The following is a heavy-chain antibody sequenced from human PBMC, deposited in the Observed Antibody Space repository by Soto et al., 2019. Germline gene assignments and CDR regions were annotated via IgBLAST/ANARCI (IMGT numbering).Heavy chain of an antibody. D-gene: IGHD3-3*01. CDR1: GFTFSKAW. CDR3: TTDRPITIFGVAPT. CDR2: IKSKTDGGTT. Sequence: PGGSLRLSCAASGFTFSKAWGNWVCQAPGKGLEGVGRIKSKTDGGTTDYAAPVKGRFTISRDDSKYTLYLQMNSLKAEDTAVYYGTTDRPITIFGVAPTGGQGTLVTISS. J-gene: IGHJ4*02. V-gene: IGHV3-15*07.